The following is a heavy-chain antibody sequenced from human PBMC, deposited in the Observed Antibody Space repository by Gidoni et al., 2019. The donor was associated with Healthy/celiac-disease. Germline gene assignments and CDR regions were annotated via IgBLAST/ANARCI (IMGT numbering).Heavy chain of an antibody. Sequence: QVQLQESGPGLVKPSQTLSLTCTVSGGSISSGSYYWSWIRQPAGKGLEWIGRIYTSGSTNYNPSLKSRVTISVDTSKNQFSLKLSSVTAADTAVYYCARGAIAAAGSYYWGQGTLVTVSS. CDR2: IYTSGST. D-gene: IGHD6-13*01. V-gene: IGHV4-61*02. CDR3: ARGAIAAAGSYY. J-gene: IGHJ4*02. CDR1: GGSISSGSYY.